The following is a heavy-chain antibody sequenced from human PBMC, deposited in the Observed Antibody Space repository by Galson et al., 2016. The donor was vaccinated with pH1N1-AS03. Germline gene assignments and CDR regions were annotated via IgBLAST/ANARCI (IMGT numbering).Heavy chain of an antibody. CDR3: ARVVAGRPFLIDY. J-gene: IGHJ4*02. CDR2: INPYSTNT. CDR1: GYNFVTYG. Sequence: SVKVSCKASGYNFVTYGITWVRQGPGQGLEWMGWINPYSTNTNYAKKVQDRVTMTADTSTTTAHLDLRNLGSDDTAVYYCARVVAGRPFLIDYWGQGPLVIVSS. V-gene: IGHV1-18*01. D-gene: IGHD6-6*01.